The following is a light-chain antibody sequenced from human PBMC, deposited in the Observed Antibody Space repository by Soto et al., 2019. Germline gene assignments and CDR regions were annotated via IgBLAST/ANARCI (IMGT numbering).Light chain of an antibody. CDR3: NSYTSSTVV. CDR2: EVS. V-gene: IGLV2-14*01. Sequence: QSALTQPASVSGSPGQSITISCTGTSSDVGGYNYVSWYQQHPGKAPKLMIYEVSNRPSGVSNRFSGSKSGNTASLTISGLQAEDDADYYCNSYTSSTVVFGGGTKLTVL. CDR1: SSDVGGYNY. J-gene: IGLJ2*01.